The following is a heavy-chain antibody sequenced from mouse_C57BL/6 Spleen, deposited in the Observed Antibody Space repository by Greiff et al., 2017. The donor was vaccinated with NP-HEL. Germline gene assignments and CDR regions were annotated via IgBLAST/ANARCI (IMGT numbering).Heavy chain of an antibody. D-gene: IGHD1-1*01. Sequence: DVQLVESGGGLVQPGGSLSLSCAASGFTFTDYYMSWVRQPPGKALEWLGFIRNKANGYTTEYSASVKGRFTISRDNSQSILYLQMNALRAEDSATYYCARGDYGSSYVVLLDYWGQGTSVTVSS. CDR2: IRNKANGYTT. J-gene: IGHJ4*01. CDR1: GFTFTDYY. CDR3: ARGDYGSSYVVLLDY. V-gene: IGHV7-3*01.